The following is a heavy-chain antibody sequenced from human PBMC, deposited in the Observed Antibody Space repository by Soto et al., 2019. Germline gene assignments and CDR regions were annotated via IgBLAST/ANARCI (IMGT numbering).Heavy chain of an antibody. V-gene: IGHV4-31*03. Sequence: QVQLQESGPGLVKPSQTLSLTCTVSGGSISSGGYYWSWIRQHPGKGLEWIGHIYYSGSSYYNPSLKSRVTISVDTSKNQFSLKLSSVTVADTAVYYCARVGGGYCSGGSCSFHWPFDYWGQGTLVIVSS. CDR1: GGSISSGGYY. CDR2: IYYSGSS. CDR3: ARVGGGYCSGGSCSFHWPFDY. D-gene: IGHD2-15*01. J-gene: IGHJ4*02.